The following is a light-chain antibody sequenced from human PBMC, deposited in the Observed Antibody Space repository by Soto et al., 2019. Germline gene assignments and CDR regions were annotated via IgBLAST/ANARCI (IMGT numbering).Light chain of an antibody. J-gene: IGKJ2*01. CDR1: QNINNG. Sequence: DIQMTQSPSTLSASVGDRVTITCRASQNINNGLAWYQQKPGRAPNLLIYKASILESGVPSRFNGSGSGTEFTLTISSLQPDDFATYFCLSYDSYSYTFGQGTELEIK. CDR3: LSYDSYSYT. V-gene: IGKV1-5*03. CDR2: KAS.